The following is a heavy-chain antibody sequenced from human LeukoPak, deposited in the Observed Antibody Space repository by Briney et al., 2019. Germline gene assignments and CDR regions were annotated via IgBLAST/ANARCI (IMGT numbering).Heavy chain of an antibody. D-gene: IGHD1-26*01. CDR2: IYYSGST. Sequence: TSETLSLTCTVSGGSISSSGYYWGWIRQPPGKGLEWIASIYYSGSTYYNPSLKSRVTISVDTSKNQLSLKLSSLTAADTAVYYCARHEYSGSYYGLSWFDPWGQGTLVTVSS. CDR3: ARHEYSGSYYGLSWFDP. CDR1: GGSISSSGYY. V-gene: IGHV4-39*01. J-gene: IGHJ5*02.